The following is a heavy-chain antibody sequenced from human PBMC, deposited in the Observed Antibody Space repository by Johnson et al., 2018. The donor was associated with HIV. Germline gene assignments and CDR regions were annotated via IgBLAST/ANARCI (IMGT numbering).Heavy chain of an antibody. Sequence: QVQLVESGGGVVQPGRSLRLSCAASGFTFSSYAMHWVHQAPGTGLAWVAVISYDGSNKYYADSVKGRFTISRDNSKNTLYLQMNSLGAEDTAVYYCARDRGGTRGAFDIWGQGTMVTVSS. V-gene: IGHV3-30-3*01. CDR3: ARDRGGTRGAFDI. J-gene: IGHJ3*02. CDR1: GFTFSSYA. CDR2: ISYDGSNK. D-gene: IGHD1-1*01.